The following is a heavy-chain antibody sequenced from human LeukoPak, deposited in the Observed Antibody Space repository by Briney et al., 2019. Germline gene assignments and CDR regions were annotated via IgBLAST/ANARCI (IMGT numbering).Heavy chain of an antibody. V-gene: IGHV3-53*01. CDR1: GFTVSSNY. CDR3: ARRGRSTYYYYMDV. CDR2: IYSGGST. J-gene: IGHJ6*03. Sequence: GGSLRLSCAASGFTVSSNYMSWVRQAPGKGLEWVSVIYSGGSTYYADSVKGRFTISRDNSKNTLYLQMNSLRAEDTAVYYCARRGRSTYYYYMDVWGKGTTVTISS. D-gene: IGHD1-26*01.